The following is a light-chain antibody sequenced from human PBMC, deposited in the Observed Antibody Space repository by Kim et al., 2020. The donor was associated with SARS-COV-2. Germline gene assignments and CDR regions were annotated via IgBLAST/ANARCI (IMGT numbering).Light chain of an antibody. Sequence: EIVLTQSPGTLSLSPGERATLSCRASQTVSSSYLAWYQQKPGQAPRLLISGASSRATGIPDRFSGSGSGTDFTLTISRLEPEDVAVYFCQQYGSSPGTFGQGTKLEI. CDR1: QTVSSSY. CDR3: QQYGSSPGT. V-gene: IGKV3-20*01. J-gene: IGKJ2*01. CDR2: GAS.